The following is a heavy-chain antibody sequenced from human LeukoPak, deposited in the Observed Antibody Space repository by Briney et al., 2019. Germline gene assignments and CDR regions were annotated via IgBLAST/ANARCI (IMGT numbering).Heavy chain of an antibody. CDR2: INPNTGGA. Sequence: ASVKVSCKASGYIFTGYYIHWVRQAPGQGLEWMGWINPNTGGAKYAQKFQGRVTMTRDTSITTTYMGPSRLSSDDTAAYYCAKGRVVAGTKSLMYHWLDPWGQGTLVTVSS. D-gene: IGHD6-19*01. J-gene: IGHJ5*02. CDR3: AKGRVVAGTKSLMYHWLDP. V-gene: IGHV1-2*02. CDR1: GYIFTGYY.